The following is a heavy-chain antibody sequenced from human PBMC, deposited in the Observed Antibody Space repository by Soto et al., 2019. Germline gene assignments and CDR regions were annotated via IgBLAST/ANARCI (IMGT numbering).Heavy chain of an antibody. CDR1: GGSISSSSYY. J-gene: IGHJ4*02. Sequence: SETLSLTCTVSGGSISSSSYYWGWIRQPPGKGLEWIGSIYYSGSTYYNPSLKSRVTISVDTSKNQFSLKLSSVTAADTAVYYCAGGMVRGVITFDYWGQGTMVTVYS. CDR2: IYYSGST. D-gene: IGHD3-10*01. V-gene: IGHV4-39*01. CDR3: AGGMVRGVITFDY.